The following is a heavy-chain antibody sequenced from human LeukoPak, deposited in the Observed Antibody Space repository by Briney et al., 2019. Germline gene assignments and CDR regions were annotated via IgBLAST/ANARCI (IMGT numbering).Heavy chain of an antibody. J-gene: IGHJ4*02. V-gene: IGHV3-66*01. D-gene: IGHD3-10*01. CDR1: GFTVSSNY. Sequence: PGGSLRLPCAASGFTVSSNYMSWVRQAPGKGLEWVSVIYSGGSTYYADSVKGRFTISRDNSKNTLYLQMNSLRAEDTAVYYCATIWFGELFEDYFDYWGQGTLVTVSS. CDR3: ATIWFGELFEDYFDY. CDR2: IYSGGST.